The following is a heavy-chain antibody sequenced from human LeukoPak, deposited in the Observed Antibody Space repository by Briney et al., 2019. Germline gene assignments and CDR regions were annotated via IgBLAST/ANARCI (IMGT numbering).Heavy chain of an antibody. Sequence: GGSLRLSCTASGFTFGDYAMSWVRQAPGKGLEWVGFIRSKTYDGTTEYAASVKGRFTISRDDSKSIAYLQMNSLKTEDTAVYYCTLSIADGVFDYWGQGTLVTVSS. D-gene: IGHD6-6*01. CDR3: TLSIADGVFDY. J-gene: IGHJ4*02. CDR2: IRSKTYDGTT. V-gene: IGHV3-49*04. CDR1: GFTFGDYA.